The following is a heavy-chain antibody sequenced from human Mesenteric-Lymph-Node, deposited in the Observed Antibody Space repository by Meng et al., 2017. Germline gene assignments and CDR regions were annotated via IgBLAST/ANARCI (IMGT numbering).Heavy chain of an antibody. Sequence: GESLKISCAASGFTFSSYSMNWVRQAPGQGLEWVSSISSSSSYIYYADSVKGRFTISRDNAKNSLYLQMNSLRAEDTAVYYCARNEDEWSSHFDYWGQGTLVTVSS. CDR2: ISSSSSYI. V-gene: IGHV3-21*01. CDR1: GFTFSSYS. J-gene: IGHJ4*02. D-gene: IGHD3-3*01. CDR3: ARNEDEWSSHFDY.